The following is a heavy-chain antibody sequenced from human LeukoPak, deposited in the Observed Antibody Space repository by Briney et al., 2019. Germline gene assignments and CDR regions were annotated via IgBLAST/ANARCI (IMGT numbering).Heavy chain of an antibody. Sequence: SETLSLTCTVSGGSISSGDYYWSWIRQPPGKGLEWIGYIYYSGSTYYNPSLKSRVTISVDTSKNQFSLKLSSVTAADTAVYYCARDQRRAVTDPPPHWGQGTLVTVSS. CDR2: IYYSGST. D-gene: IGHD4-11*01. V-gene: IGHV4-30-4*01. J-gene: IGHJ4*02. CDR3: ARDQRRAVTDPPPH. CDR1: GGSISSGDYY.